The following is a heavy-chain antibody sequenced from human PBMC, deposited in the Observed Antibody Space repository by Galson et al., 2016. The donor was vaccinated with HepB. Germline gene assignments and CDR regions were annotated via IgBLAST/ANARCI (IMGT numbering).Heavy chain of an antibody. Sequence: SLRLSCAASGFTFSNYGMNWVRQAPGKGLEWVAGIRPDGSNEYYVDSVKGRFTVSRGNSKNILFLQMSGLRAEDTALYYCARDSGVVAPTFDHWGQGTLVTVSS. CDR2: IRPDGSNE. J-gene: IGHJ4*02. CDR3: ARDSGVVAPTFDH. V-gene: IGHV3-33*01. CDR1: GFTFSNYG. D-gene: IGHD3-22*01.